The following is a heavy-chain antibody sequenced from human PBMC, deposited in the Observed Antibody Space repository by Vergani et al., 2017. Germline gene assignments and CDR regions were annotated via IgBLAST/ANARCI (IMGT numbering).Heavy chain of an antibody. CDR2: MYHSGST. CDR1: GGSMSGHY. J-gene: IGHJ5*02. V-gene: IGHV4-59*11. CDR3: GRVADFDGLGSRLLDL. Sequence: QVRLQESGPGLVKPSETLSLTCSVSGGSMSGHYWSWIRQPPGKELEWIGYMYHSGSTNYNPSLETRVTISGDTSKNQFSLKLNSVTAADTAVYYCGRVADFDGLGSRLLDLWGQGILVTVSS. D-gene: IGHD3-10*01.